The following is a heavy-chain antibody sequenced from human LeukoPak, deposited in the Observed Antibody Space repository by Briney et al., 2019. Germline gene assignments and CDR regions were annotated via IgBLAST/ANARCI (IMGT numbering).Heavy chain of an antibody. CDR2: INHSGST. V-gene: IGHV4-34*01. Sequence: PGGSLRLSCAASGFTVSSNYMSWIRQPPGKGLEWIGEINHSGSTNFNPSLKSRVTISVDTSKNQFSLKLSSVTAADTAVYYCARGLPPIPYSSWYYYNIRGYMDVWGKGTTVTVSS. CDR1: GFTVSSNY. J-gene: IGHJ6*03. CDR3: ARGLPPIPYSSWYYYNIRGYMDV. D-gene: IGHD6-13*01.